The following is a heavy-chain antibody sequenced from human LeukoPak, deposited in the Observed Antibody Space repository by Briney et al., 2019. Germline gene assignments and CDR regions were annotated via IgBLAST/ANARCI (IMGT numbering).Heavy chain of an antibody. J-gene: IGHJ6*03. CDR2: ISSSSSYI. CDR1: GFTFSTYS. D-gene: IGHD5-24*01. CDR3: ARDGAEMATIISGYLYYYMDV. Sequence: GGSLRLSCAASGFTFSTYSMNWVRQAPGKGLDWVSSISSSSSYIYYADSVKGRFTISRDNAKNSLYLQMNSLRAEDTAVYYCARDGAEMATIISGYLYYYMDVWGKGTTVTVSS. V-gene: IGHV3-21*01.